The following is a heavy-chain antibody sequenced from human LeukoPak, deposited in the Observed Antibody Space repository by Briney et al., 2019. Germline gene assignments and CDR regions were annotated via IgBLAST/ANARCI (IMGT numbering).Heavy chain of an antibody. CDR3: ANSPNMDYYDSSGYPYYFDY. CDR1: GGTFSSYA. CDR2: IIPILGIA. V-gene: IGHV1-69*04. J-gene: IGHJ4*02. D-gene: IGHD3-22*01. Sequence: ASVKVSCKASGGTFSSYAISWVRQAPGQGLEWMGRIIPILGIANYAQKFQGRVTITADKSTSTAYMELSSLRSEDTAVYYCANSPNMDYYDSSGYPYYFDYWGQGTLVTVSS.